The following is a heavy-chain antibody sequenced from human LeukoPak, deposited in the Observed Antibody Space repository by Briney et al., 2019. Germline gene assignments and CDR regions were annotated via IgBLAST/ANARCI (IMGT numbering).Heavy chain of an antibody. V-gene: IGHV3-48*01. CDR1: GFTLSSYN. CDR2: ISSRGSSI. J-gene: IGHJ4*02. D-gene: IGHD6-19*01. CDR3: ASGYSSDWAIDY. Sequence: PGGSLRLSCATSGFTLSSYNMNWVRQAPGKGLEWVSYISSRGSSIQYADSVKGRFTISRDNAKNSLYLQMNSLRADDTAVYYCASGYSSDWAIDYWGQGTLVTVSS.